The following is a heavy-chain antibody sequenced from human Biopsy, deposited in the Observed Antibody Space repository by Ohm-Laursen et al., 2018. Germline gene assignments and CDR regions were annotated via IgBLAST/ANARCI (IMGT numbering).Heavy chain of an antibody. J-gene: IGHJ4*02. V-gene: IGHV3-7*03. Sequence: GSLRLSCTASGITFNSDWMSWVRQAPGKGLEWVAIIREHGNEEFYVDSVKGRFTISGDNARNSLYLQMNSLRVEDTAVYYCARSVGIMAAPIDYWGQGTLVTVSS. CDR1: GITFNSDW. CDR3: ARSVGIMAAPIDY. D-gene: IGHD3-16*01. CDR2: IREHGNEE.